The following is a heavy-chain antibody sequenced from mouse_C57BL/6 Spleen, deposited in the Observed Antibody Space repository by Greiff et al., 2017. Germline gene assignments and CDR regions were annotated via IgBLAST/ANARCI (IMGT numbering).Heavy chain of an antibody. CDR1: GFAFSSYG. CDR3: ARHYDYGVAGFAY. Sequence: DVKLVESGGDLVKPGGSLKLSCAASGFAFSSYGMSWVRQTPDKRLEWVATISSGGSYTYYPDSVKGRFTISRDNAKNTLYLQMSSLTSEDTAMXDCARHYDYGVAGFAYWGQGTLVTVSA. V-gene: IGHV5-6*02. J-gene: IGHJ3*01. D-gene: IGHD2-4*01. CDR2: ISSGGSYT.